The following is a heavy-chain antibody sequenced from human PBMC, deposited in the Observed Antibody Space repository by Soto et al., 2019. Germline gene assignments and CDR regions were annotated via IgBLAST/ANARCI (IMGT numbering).Heavy chain of an antibody. CDR2: IYYSGST. CDR1: GGSISSYY. D-gene: IGHD3-16*02. J-gene: IGHJ3*02. Sequence: PSETLSLTCTVSGGSISSYYWSWIRQPPGKGLEWIGYIYYSGSTNYNPSLKSRVTISVDTSKNQFSLKLSSVTAADTAVYYCARDRGYDYVWGSYRYASGIWGPGTMVTVSS. V-gene: IGHV4-59*01. CDR3: ARDRGYDYVWGSYRYASGI.